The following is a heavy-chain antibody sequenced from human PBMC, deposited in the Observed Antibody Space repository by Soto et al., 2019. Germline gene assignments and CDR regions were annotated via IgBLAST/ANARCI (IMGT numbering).Heavy chain of an antibody. J-gene: IGHJ4*02. CDR3: AGPGYSSQDY. Sequence: GGSLRLSCAASGFTFSSYAMHWVRQAPGKGLEWVAVISYDGSNKYYADSVKGRFTVSRDNFKNTLYLQMNSLRAEDTAVYYCAGPGYSSQDYWGQGTLVTVSS. V-gene: IGHV3-30-3*01. CDR2: ISYDGSNK. CDR1: GFTFSSYA. D-gene: IGHD5-18*01.